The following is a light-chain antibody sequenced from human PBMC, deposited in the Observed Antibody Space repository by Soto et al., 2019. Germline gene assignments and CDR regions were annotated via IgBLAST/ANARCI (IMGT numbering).Light chain of an antibody. V-gene: IGLV2-14*01. CDR2: DVT. CDR3: SSYTSSSTLYV. CDR1: SSDVGDNNY. Sequence: QSALTQPASVSGSPGQSITISCTGTSSDVGDNNYVSWYQQHPGKAPKLMIYDVTHRPSGISNRFSGSKSGNTASLTISGLQAEDEAYYYCSSYTSSSTLYVFGTGTKVTVL. J-gene: IGLJ1*01.